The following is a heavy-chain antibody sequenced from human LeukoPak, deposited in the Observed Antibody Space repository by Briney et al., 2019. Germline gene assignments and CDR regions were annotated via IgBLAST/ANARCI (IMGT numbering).Heavy chain of an antibody. CDR2: INPNSGGT. J-gene: IGHJ4*02. CDR3: ARDHGGAARPLEGIDY. Sequence: ASVKVSCKASGYTFTGYYMHWVRQAPGQGLEWMGWINPNSGGTNYAQKFQGRVTMTRDTSISTAYMELSRLRSDDTAVYYCARDHGGAARPLEGIDYWGQGTLVTVSS. V-gene: IGHV1-2*02. CDR1: GYTFTGYY. D-gene: IGHD6-6*01.